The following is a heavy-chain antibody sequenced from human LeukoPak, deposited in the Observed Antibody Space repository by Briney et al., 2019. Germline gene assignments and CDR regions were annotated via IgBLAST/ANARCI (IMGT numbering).Heavy chain of an antibody. CDR3: ARGSNSDDSSDFDH. Sequence: GGSLRLSCAASGFIFHNAWMNWVRQAPGKGLQWVGRVQSKTVPVTTEYAAPVKGRFIISRDDSKNTLYLQMDSLKTEDTAVYYCARGSNSDDSSDFDHWGQGTLVTVSS. D-gene: IGHD3-22*01. CDR2: VQSKTVPVTT. V-gene: IGHV3-15*01. J-gene: IGHJ4*02. CDR1: GFIFHNAW.